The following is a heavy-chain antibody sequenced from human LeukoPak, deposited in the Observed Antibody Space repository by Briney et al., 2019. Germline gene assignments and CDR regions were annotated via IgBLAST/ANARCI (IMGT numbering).Heavy chain of an antibody. CDR2: IRSSGTAI. CDR1: GFTFIGYT. Sequence: GGSLRLSCAASGFTFIGYTLIWVRQAPGKGLEWVSYIRSSGTAIYDADSVKGRFTVSRDNAKNSLYLQMNNLRDEDTAVYYCARSRGWLQADYWGQGTLVTVSS. CDR3: ARSRGWLQADY. V-gene: IGHV3-48*02. D-gene: IGHD5-24*01. J-gene: IGHJ4*02.